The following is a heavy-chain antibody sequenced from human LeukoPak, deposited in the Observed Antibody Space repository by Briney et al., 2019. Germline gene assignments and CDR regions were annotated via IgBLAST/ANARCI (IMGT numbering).Heavy chain of an antibody. Sequence: GGSLRLSCAASGFTFSSYAMHWVRQAPGKGLEWVAVISYDGSNKYYADSVKGRFTISRDNSKNTLYLQMNSLRAEDTAVYYCANDRRIYYYDSSGYDDAFDIWGQGTMVTVSS. CDR1: GFTFSSYA. J-gene: IGHJ3*02. CDR3: ANDRRIYYYDSSGYDDAFDI. V-gene: IGHV3-30-3*02. D-gene: IGHD3-22*01. CDR2: ISYDGSNK.